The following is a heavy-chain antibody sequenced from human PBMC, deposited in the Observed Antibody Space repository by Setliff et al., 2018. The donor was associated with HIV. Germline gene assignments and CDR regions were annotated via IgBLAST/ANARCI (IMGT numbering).Heavy chain of an antibody. CDR3: SRGIAVAGHDFANTPGDI. J-gene: IGHJ3*02. V-gene: IGHV5-51*01. Sequence: GESLKISCKGSGYKFTTNWIAWVRQMPGKGLEWMGIVWPDDSDTRYSPSFQGQVTISADKTTNTAYLQWSSLKASDTAMYYCSRGIAVAGHDFANTPGDIWGQGTMVTVSS. CDR1: GYKFTTNW. CDR2: VWPDDSDT. D-gene: IGHD6-19*01.